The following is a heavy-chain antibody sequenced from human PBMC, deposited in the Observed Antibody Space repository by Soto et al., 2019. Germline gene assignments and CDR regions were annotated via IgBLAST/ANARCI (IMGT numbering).Heavy chain of an antibody. V-gene: IGHV4-30-4*01. CDR3: ARAGIAARPEDYYYYGMDV. Sequence: PSETLSLTCTVSGGSISSGDYYWSGIRQPPGKGLEWIGYIYYSGSTYYNPSLKSRVTISVDPSKNQFSLKLSSMTAADTAVYNCARAGIAARPEDYYYYGMDVWGQGTTVTVSS. CDR2: IYYSGST. D-gene: IGHD6-6*01. CDR1: GGSISSGDYY. J-gene: IGHJ6*02.